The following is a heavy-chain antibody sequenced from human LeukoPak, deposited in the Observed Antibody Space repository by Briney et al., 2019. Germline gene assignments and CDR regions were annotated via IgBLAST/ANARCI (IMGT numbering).Heavy chain of an antibody. CDR1: GASISISTYY. CDR2: IYYSGIT. J-gene: IGHJ4*02. V-gene: IGHV4-39*07. CDR3: ASYTAYALDY. Sequence: SATLSLTCSVSGASISISTYYWAWIRQPPGKGLEWIGSIYYSGITHYNPSLKSRLTMSVDTSNSQFSLKLRSVTAADTAVYYCASYTAYALDYWGQGTLVTVSS. D-gene: IGHD5-18*01.